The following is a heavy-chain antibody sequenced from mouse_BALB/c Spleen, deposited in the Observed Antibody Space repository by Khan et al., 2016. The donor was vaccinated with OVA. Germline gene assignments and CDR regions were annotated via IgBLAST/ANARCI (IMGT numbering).Heavy chain of an antibody. CDR2: IWGGGST. Sequence: QVQLKESGPGLVAPSQTLSISCTVSGFSLTDYGVNWVRQPPGKGLEWLGLIWGGGSTDYYSALKARLTISEDKSNSQVFLKMSSLKTDDTAGYYCARELRLGGFAYWGQGTLVTVSA. CDR1: GFSLTDYG. J-gene: IGHJ3*01. V-gene: IGHV2-6-7*01. D-gene: IGHD1-2*01. CDR3: ARELRLGGFAY.